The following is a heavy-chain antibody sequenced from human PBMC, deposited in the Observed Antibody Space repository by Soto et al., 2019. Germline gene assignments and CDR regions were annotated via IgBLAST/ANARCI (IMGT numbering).Heavy chain of an antibody. J-gene: IGHJ2*01. D-gene: IGHD5-12*01. CDR3: ARGNHRWLQLWYFDL. V-gene: IGHV1-69*12. CDR1: GGTFSSYT. Sequence: QVQLVQSGAEVKKPGSSVTVSCKASGGTFSSYTISWVRQAPGQGLEWMGGIIPIFGTANYAQKVQGRVTITADESTSTAHMELSSLRSEDTAVYYCARGNHRWLQLWYFDLWGRGTLVTVSS. CDR2: IIPIFGTA.